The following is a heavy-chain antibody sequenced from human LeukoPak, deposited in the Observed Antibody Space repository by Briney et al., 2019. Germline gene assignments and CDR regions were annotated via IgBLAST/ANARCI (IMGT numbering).Heavy chain of an antibody. CDR3: AREEDCSGGSCYGGVAFDI. V-gene: IGHV4-59*01. Sequence: SDTLSLTCTVSGGSITNYYWSWIRQPPGKGLEWIGYIYSSGSAIYNPSLKSRVTISVDTSKNHFSLKLNSVTAEDTAVYYCAREEDCSGGSCYGGVAFDIWGQGTMVTVSS. CDR1: GGSITNYY. CDR2: IYSSGSA. J-gene: IGHJ3*02. D-gene: IGHD2-15*01.